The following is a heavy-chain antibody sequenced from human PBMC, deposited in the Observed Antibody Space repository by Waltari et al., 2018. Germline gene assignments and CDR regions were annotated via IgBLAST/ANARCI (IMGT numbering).Heavy chain of an antibody. CDR2: ISTDASDT. CDR3: ARVSRRTYRSPVPGRHYYYGMDV. Sequence: EEQVVESGGGSVQPGASLRLPCAASGFTLRSFRMKWVRQARGKAPLWVARISTDASDTTYADSLKGRFTISRDNARNTLYLQMNRLRAEDTAVYFCARVSRRTYRSPVPGRHYYYGMDVWGQGTTVTVSS. V-gene: IGHV3-74*03. D-gene: IGHD1-1*01. J-gene: IGHJ6*02. CDR1: GFTLRSFR.